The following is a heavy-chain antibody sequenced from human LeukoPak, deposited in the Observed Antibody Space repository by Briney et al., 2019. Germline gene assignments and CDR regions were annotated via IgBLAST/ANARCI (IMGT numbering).Heavy chain of an antibody. CDR2: INPHSGGT. CDR1: GYTFTGYY. D-gene: IGHD3-10*01. Sequence: ASVKVSCKASGYTFTGYYMHWVRQAPGQGLEWMGWINPHSGGTNYAQKFQGRVTMTRDTSISTAYMELSRLRFDDTAVYYCARAPRGSGGYPGSYYGPPPYNWFDPWGQGTLVTVSS. J-gene: IGHJ5*02. CDR3: ARAPRGSGGYPGSYYGPPPYNWFDP. V-gene: IGHV1-2*02.